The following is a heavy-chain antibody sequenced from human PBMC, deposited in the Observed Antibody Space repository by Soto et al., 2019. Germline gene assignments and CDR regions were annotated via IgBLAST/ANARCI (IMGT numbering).Heavy chain of an antibody. CDR3: ARHGVWCFDF. CDR1: GFTFSSSW. Sequence: EMQLVESGGALVQPGGSLRLSCASSGFTFSSSWMAWVRQAPGKGLEWVANINPEGSAAYYVDSVKGRFTISRDNAKNSLYLQMNSLRLEVTALYYCARHGVWCFDFWAQGTLISISS. V-gene: IGHV3-7*02. J-gene: IGHJ4*02. CDR2: INPEGSAA. D-gene: IGHD2-8*02.